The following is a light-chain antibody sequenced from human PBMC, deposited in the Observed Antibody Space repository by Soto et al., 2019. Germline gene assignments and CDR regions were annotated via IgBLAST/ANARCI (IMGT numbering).Light chain of an antibody. CDR2: GAS. Sequence: EILMTQSPATLSVSAGERATLSCRASQSVSRNLAWYQQKPGQAPRLLIYGASTRATGAPARFSGSGSGTEFTLTISSLQSEDFAVYYCQQYKNWPPLTFGGGTKVEIK. CDR3: QQYKNWPPLT. V-gene: IGKV3-15*01. CDR1: QSVSRN. J-gene: IGKJ4*01.